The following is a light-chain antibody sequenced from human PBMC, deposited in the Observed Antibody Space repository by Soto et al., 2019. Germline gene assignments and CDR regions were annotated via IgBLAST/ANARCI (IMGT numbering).Light chain of an antibody. J-gene: IGKJ1*01. CDR1: QSVSSSS. V-gene: IGKV3-20*01. CDR2: GAS. CDR3: QQYGSSPET. Sequence: EIVLTQSPGTLSLSPGERATLSCRASQSVSSSSLAWYQQKPGQAPRLLIYGASSRATGIPDRFSGSGSGTDFTLTISRLEPEDFALYYCQQYGSSPETFGQGTKVDIK.